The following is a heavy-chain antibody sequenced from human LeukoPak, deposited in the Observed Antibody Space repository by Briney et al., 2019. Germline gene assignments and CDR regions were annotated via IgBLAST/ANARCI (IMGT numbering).Heavy chain of an antibody. CDR3: AKDRTVARNPNWFDP. V-gene: IGHV3-7*03. J-gene: IGHJ5*02. CDR2: IKQDGSEK. Sequence: GGSLRLSCAASGFTFSSYWMSWVRQAPGKGLEWVANIKQDGSEKYYVDSVKGRFTISRDNSKNTLYLQMNSLRAEDTAVYYCAKDRTVARNPNWFDPWGQGTLVTVSS. D-gene: IGHD1-14*01. CDR1: GFTFSSYW.